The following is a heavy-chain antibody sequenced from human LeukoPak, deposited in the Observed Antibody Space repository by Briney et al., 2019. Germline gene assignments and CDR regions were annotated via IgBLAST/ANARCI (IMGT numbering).Heavy chain of an antibody. D-gene: IGHD6-13*01. J-gene: IGHJ6*02. CDR3: ARDKWEQQLVPDRHVNYYYGMDV. CDR1: GGSISSGGYY. Sequence: PSETLSLTCTVSGGSISSGGYYWSWIRQHPGKGLEWIGYIYYSGSTYYNPSLKSRVTISVDTSKNQFSLQLNSVTPEDTAVYYCARDKWEQQLVPDRHVNYYYGMDVWGQGTTVTVSS. CDR2: IYYSGST. V-gene: IGHV4-31*03.